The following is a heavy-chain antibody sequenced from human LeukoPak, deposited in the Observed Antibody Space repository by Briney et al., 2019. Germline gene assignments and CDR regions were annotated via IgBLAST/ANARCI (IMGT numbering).Heavy chain of an antibody. D-gene: IGHD3-3*01. J-gene: IGHJ6*03. V-gene: IGHV3-73*01. Sequence: GGSLRLSCAASGFTFSGSAMHWVRQASGKGLEWVGRIRSKANSYATAYAASVKGRFTLSRDDSKNTAYLQMNSLKTEDTAVYYCTRHYDFWSGYYTSDYYYYMDVWGRGTTVTVSS. CDR1: GFTFSGSA. CDR3: TRHYDFWSGYYTSDYYYYMDV. CDR2: IRSKANSYAT.